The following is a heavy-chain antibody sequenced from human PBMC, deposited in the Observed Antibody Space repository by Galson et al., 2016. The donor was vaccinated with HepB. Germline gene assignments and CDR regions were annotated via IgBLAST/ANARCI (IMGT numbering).Heavy chain of an antibody. V-gene: IGHV4-39*01. D-gene: IGHD3-9*01. CDR3: AEGGYFDWFNDLDSYAMDV. CDR2: HYYSGGG. CDR1: GASVSTTSYY. J-gene: IGHJ6*02. Sequence: SETLSLTCTVSGASVSTTSYYWVWVRQPPGKGLDWIGSHYYSGGGFYSPSLKSRVTISVDTSKNQFSLNLNSVTAADTAVYYWAEGGYFDWFNDLDSYAMDVWGQGTTVTVS.